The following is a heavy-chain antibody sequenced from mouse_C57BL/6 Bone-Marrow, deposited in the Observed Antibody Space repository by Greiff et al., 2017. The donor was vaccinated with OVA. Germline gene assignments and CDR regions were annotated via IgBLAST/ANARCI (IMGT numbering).Heavy chain of an antibody. V-gene: IGHV5-4*01. D-gene: IGHD1-1*01. Sequence: EVQLQESGGGLVKPGGSLKLSCAASGFTFSSYAMSWVRQTPEKRLEWVATISDGGSYTYYPDNVKGRFTISRDNAKNNLYLQMSHLKSEDTAMYYCARADGYWRYFDYWGQGTTLTVSS. CDR3: ARADGYWRYFDY. J-gene: IGHJ2*01. CDR1: GFTFSSYA. CDR2: ISDGGSYT.